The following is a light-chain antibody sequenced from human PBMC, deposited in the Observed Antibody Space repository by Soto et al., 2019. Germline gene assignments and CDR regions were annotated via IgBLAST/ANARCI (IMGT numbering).Light chain of an antibody. J-gene: IGKJ1*01. CDR3: QEYGSSPVT. V-gene: IGKV3-20*01. CDR2: GAS. Sequence: EIVLTQSPGTLSLSPGERATLSCRASQSVSSSYLAWYQQKPGQAPRLLIYGASSRATGIPDRFSGSGSGTDFTLTISRLEPEDFAVYYCQEYGSSPVTFGQGTKV. CDR1: QSVSSSY.